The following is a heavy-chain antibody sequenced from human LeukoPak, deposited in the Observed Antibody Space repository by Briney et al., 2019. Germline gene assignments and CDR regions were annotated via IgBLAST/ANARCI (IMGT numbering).Heavy chain of an antibody. CDR1: GFTFSDYY. Sequence: GGSLRLSCAASGFTFSDYYMSWIRQAPGKGVEWVSYITSSGSTIYYADSMQGRFTISRDNAKNSLYLPMNSLRAEDTAVYYCARQWQVAFDIWGQGTMVTVSS. CDR2: ITSSGSTI. J-gene: IGHJ3*02. V-gene: IGHV3-11*01. CDR3: ARQWQVAFDI. D-gene: IGHD6-19*01.